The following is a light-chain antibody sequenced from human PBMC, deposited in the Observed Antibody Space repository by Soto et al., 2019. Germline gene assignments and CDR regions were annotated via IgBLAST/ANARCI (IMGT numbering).Light chain of an antibody. V-gene: IGLV2-23*02. Sequence: ALTQPASVSGSPGQSITISCTGTSSDVGSYNLVSWYQQHPGKAPKLIIYEVSKRPSGVSNGFSGSKSGNTASLTISGLQAEDEADYYCCSYAGSRTYVFGTGTKVTVL. J-gene: IGLJ1*01. CDR1: SSDVGSYNL. CDR2: EVS. CDR3: CSYAGSRTYV.